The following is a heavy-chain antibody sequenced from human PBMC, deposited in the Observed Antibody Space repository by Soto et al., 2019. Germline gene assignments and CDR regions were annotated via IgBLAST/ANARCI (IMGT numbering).Heavy chain of an antibody. D-gene: IGHD3-22*01. J-gene: IGHJ4*02. CDR3: AKALSSGYDSYYFDY. CDR2: IDYSGKT. Sequence: NPSETLSLTCSVSGYLISRGYYWGWVRQTPGKGLEWLGSIDYSGKTYKNPSLKSRVSASVDLSQNQFSLNLRSVTAADTAVYFCAKALSSGYDSYYFDYWGQGTLVTVSS. CDR1: GYLISRGYY. V-gene: IGHV4-38-2*01.